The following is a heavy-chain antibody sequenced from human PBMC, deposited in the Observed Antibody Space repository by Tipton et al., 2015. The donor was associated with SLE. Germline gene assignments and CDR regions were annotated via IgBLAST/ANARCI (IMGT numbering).Heavy chain of an antibody. CDR2: IYYSGST. V-gene: IGHV4-31*03. CDR1: GGSISSSSYY. CDR3: ARAPNWYFDL. Sequence: TLSLTCTVSGGSISSSSYYWGWIRQHPGKGLEWIGYIYYSGSTYYNPSLKSRVTISVDTSKNQFSLKLSSVTAADTAVYYCARAPNWYFDLWGRGTLVTVSS. J-gene: IGHJ2*01.